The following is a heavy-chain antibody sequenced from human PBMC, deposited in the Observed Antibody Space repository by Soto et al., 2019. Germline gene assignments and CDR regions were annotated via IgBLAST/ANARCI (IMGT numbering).Heavy chain of an antibody. CDR1: GDRLFSNGVA. CDR2: TYYRSKWSS. Sequence: PTISLTCFISGDRLFSNGVAWNWIRQSPSRGLEWLGRTYYRSKWSSDYAVSVKSRITVNPDTSKSQFSLQLNSVSPEDSGVYDCARGRHSVMAVCGNRMTVTVSS. J-gene: IGHJ6*04. D-gene: IGHD5-18*01. CDR3: ARGRHSVMAV. V-gene: IGHV6-1*01.